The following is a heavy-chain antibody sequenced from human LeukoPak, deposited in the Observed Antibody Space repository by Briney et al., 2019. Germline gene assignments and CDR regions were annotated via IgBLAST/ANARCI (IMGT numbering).Heavy chain of an antibody. CDR3: ARSSYYDFWSGLPPRGAFDI. Sequence: PGGSLRLSCAASGFTFNNYYMRWVRQAPGKGLEWVSSISSSSSHIYYADSVKGRFTISRDNAKNSLYLQMNSLRAEDTAVYYCARSSYYDFWSGLPPRGAFDIWGQGTMVTVSS. CDR2: ISSSSSHI. V-gene: IGHV3-21*01. D-gene: IGHD3-3*01. J-gene: IGHJ3*02. CDR1: GFTFNNYY.